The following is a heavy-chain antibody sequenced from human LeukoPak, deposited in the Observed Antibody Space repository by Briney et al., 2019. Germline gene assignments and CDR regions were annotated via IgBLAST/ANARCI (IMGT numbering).Heavy chain of an antibody. CDR3: ARVEGAGRGVFDY. V-gene: IGHV4-59*06. J-gene: IGHJ4*02. CDR2: IYYSGST. Sequence: SETLSLTCTASGGSISSYYWSWIRQPPGRGLEWIGYIYYSGSTYYNPSLKSRVTISVDTSKNQFSLKLSSVTAADTAVYYCARVEGAGRGVFDYWGQGTLVTVSS. D-gene: IGHD2-8*02. CDR1: GGSISSYY.